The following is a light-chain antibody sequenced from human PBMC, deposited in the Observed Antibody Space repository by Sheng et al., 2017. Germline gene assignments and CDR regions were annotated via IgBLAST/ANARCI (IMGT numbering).Light chain of an antibody. CDR2: DVT. V-gene: IGLV2-14*03. CDR3: SSYTAASTQV. CDR1: NRDVGGFPY. J-gene: IGLJ2*01. Sequence: QSALTQPASVSGSPGQSITISCTGTNRDVGGFPYVSWYQHRPGAAPKLIIYDVTNRPSGVSARFSASKSGNTASLTISGLQAEDEAHYYCSSYTAASTQVFGGGTKVTVL.